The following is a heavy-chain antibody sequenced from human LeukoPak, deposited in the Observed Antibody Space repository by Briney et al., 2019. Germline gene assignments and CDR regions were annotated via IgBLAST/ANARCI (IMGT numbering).Heavy chain of an antibody. CDR3: ARGRCSSTSCYGERGYYYYYHMDV. J-gene: IGHJ6*03. CDR2: IYHSGST. CDR1: GYSISSGYY. Sequence: SETLSLTCTVSGYSISSGYYWGWIRQPPGKGLEWIGSIYHSGSTYYNPSLKSRVTISVDTSKNQFSLKLSSVTAADTAVYYCARGRCSSTSCYGERGYYYYYHMDVWGKGTTVTVSS. D-gene: IGHD2-2*01. V-gene: IGHV4-38-2*02.